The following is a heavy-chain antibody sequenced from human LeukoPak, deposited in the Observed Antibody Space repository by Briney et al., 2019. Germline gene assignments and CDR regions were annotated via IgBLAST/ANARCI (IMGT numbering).Heavy chain of an antibody. CDR2: INHSGST. CDR3: ARGRGRIVVSKEYYFDY. Sequence: SETLSLTCAVYGGSFSGYYWSWIRQLPGKGLEWIGEINHSGSTNYNPSLKSRVTISVDTSKNQFSLKLSSVTAADTAVYYCARGRGRIVVSKEYYFDYWGQGTLVTVSS. CDR1: GGSFSGYY. J-gene: IGHJ4*02. V-gene: IGHV4-34*01. D-gene: IGHD3-22*01.